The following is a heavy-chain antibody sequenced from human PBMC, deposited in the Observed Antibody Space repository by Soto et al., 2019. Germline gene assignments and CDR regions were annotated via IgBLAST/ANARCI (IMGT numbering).Heavy chain of an antibody. V-gene: IGHV4-39*01. CDR2: IYYSGST. CDR1: GGSISSSSYY. D-gene: IGHD1-26*01. Sequence: SETLSLTCTVSGGSISSSSYYWGWIRQPPGKGLEWIGSIYYSGSTYYNPSLKSRVTISVDTSKNQFSLKLSSVTAADTAVYYCARFLYRNWFDPWGQGTLVTVSS. CDR3: ARFLYRNWFDP. J-gene: IGHJ5*02.